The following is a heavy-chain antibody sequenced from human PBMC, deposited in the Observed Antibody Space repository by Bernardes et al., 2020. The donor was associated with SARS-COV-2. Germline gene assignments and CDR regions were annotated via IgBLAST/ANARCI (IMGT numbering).Heavy chain of an antibody. J-gene: IGHJ4*02. Sequence: GGSLRLSCAASGFNFNNTALNWVRQAPGEGLEWVAVISSDGSTTYYADSVRGRFTISRDNFHNTLYLQINNLRADDTAVYYCPTRNFDNWGQGALVSVSS. CDR1: GFNFNNTA. D-gene: IGHD1-1*01. CDR2: ISSDGSTT. CDR3: PTRNFDN. V-gene: IGHV3-30-3*01.